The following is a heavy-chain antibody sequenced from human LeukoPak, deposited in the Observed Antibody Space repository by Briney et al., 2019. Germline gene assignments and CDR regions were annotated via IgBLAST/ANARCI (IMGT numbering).Heavy chain of an antibody. CDR3: AKGRRTITTPGPLNQYYFDY. CDR1: GYTFATYD. V-gene: IGHV1-8*01. Sequence: ASVKVSCKASGYTFATYDINWVRQATGQGLEWMGWMNPNSGNTGYAQKFQGRVSMTRSTSMSTAYMELSSLTSEDTAVYYCAKGRRTITTPGPLNQYYFDYWGQGTLVTVSS. CDR2: MNPNSGNT. D-gene: IGHD3-3*01. J-gene: IGHJ4*02.